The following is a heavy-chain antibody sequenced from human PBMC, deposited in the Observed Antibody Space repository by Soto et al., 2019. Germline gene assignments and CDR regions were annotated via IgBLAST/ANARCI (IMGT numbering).Heavy chain of an antibody. D-gene: IGHD3-9*01. CDR3: ARGSYYDILGASSVRSSNAGS. V-gene: IGHV1-8*02. J-gene: IGHJ4*02. CDR1: GYTFTSYA. CDR2: MSPKSGHT. Sequence: ASVKVSCKASGYTFTSYAMYWVRQAPGQGLEWMGWMSPKSGHTAYAQKFQGRVSMARNTSINTAYMELSRLTSDDTAVYFCARGSYYDILGASSVRSSNAGSWGQGTQVTVSS.